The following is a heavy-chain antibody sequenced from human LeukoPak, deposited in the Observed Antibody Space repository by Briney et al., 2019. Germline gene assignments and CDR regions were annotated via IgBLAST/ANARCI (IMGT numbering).Heavy chain of an antibody. D-gene: IGHD5-24*01. V-gene: IGHV3-23*01. J-gene: IGHJ4*02. Sequence: GRSLRLSCAASGFTFSSYDMHWVRQAPGKGLEWVSTISGSGGSTYYADSVKGRFTISRDNSKNTLYLQMNSLRAEDTAVYHCAKIPDDPNRFDYWGQGTLVTVSS. CDR1: GFTFSSYD. CDR3: AKIPDDPNRFDY. CDR2: ISGSGGST.